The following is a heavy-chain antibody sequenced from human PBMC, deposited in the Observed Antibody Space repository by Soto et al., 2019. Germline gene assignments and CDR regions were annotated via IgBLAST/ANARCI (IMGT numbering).Heavy chain of an antibody. CDR1: GFTLNSYS. D-gene: IGHD4-17*01. V-gene: IGHV3-21*01. CDR2: ISSFSNYM. Sequence: LILSCPDSGFTLNSYSMNWGRHAPGKRLEWVSSISSFSNYMYYTDSVKGRFTISRDNARNSLYLQMNSLRAEDTAVYYCARAGDYRRTTTTPRAYDMDVWGQGTTVTVSS. J-gene: IGHJ6*02. CDR3: ARAGDYRRTTTTPRAYDMDV.